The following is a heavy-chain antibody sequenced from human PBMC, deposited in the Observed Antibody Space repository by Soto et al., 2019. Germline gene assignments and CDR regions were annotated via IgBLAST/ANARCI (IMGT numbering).Heavy chain of an antibody. Sequence: QVQLVESGGGVVQPGRSLRLSCAASGFTFSSYGMQWVRQAPGKGLEWMAVISNEGDYQYYADSVKGRFTISRDNPKNTLYLPMDTLSPEDTGVYFCAKSLAGSSWYEGASWRQGTLVTVSP. V-gene: IGHV3-30*18. CDR2: ISNEGDYQ. CDR3: AKSLAGSSWYEGAS. D-gene: IGHD6-13*01. J-gene: IGHJ5*02. CDR1: GFTFSSYG.